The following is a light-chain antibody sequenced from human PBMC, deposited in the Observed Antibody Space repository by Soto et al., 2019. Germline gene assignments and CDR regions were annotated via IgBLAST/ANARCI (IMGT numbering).Light chain of an antibody. J-gene: IGKJ1*01. V-gene: IGKV3-15*01. Sequence: EIVLTQTPATLSVSPRERATFSCMASQSVSSNLAWYQQKPGQAPRLLIYGASIRATGIPARFSGSGSGTEFTLTISSLQSEDFAVYYCQHYNNWPPWTFGQGAKVDIK. CDR2: GAS. CDR1: QSVSSN. CDR3: QHYNNWPPWT.